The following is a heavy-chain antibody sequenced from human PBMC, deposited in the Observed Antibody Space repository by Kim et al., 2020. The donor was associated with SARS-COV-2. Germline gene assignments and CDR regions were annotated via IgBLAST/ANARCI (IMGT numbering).Heavy chain of an antibody. V-gene: IGHV3-23*01. CDR3: AKSITTSCYKSIDY. CDR1: GFTFSSFA. D-gene: IGHD2-2*02. CDR2: ISGVGDTT. J-gene: IGHJ4*02. Sequence: GGSLRLSCAAPGFTFSSFAMSWVRQAPGKGLEWVTAISGVGDTTYYADSVKGRFTISRDNSKSTWYLQMNSLRAEDTAVYYCAKSITTSCYKSIDYWGQG.